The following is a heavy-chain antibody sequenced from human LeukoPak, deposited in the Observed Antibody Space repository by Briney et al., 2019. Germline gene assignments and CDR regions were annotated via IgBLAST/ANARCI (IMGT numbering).Heavy chain of an antibody. CDR1: GYVFVDHD. V-gene: IGHV1-8*03. CDR2: MNPLTGNT. CDR3: AATFSNSWLRANWFDP. Sequence: ASVKVSCKSSGYVFVDHDINWVRQAPGHGLEWMGWMNPLTGNTGFAQKFQGRVSFTRNASVTTAYMEIKSLTFDDTAVYYCAATFSNSWLRANWFDPWGQGTLITVSS. J-gene: IGHJ5*02. D-gene: IGHD5-12*01.